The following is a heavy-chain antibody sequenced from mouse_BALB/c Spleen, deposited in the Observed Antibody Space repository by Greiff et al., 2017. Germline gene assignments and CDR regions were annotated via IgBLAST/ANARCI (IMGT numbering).Heavy chain of an antibody. J-gene: IGHJ3*01. D-gene: IGHD2-1*01. CDR3: TRSASFYSGFAY. CDR2: IYPGSGST. Sequence: LQQPGSELVRPGASVKLSCKASGYTFTSYWMHWVKQRHGQGLEWIGNIYPGSGSTNYDEKFKSKGTLTVDTSSSTAYMHLSSLTSEDSAVYYCTRSASFYSGFAYWGQGTLVTVSA. V-gene: IGHV1S22*01. CDR1: GYTFTSYW.